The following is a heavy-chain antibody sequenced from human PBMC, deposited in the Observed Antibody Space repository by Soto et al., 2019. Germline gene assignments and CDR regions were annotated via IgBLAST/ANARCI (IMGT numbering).Heavy chain of an antibody. D-gene: IGHD1-1*01. V-gene: IGHV1-3*01. Sequence: QVQIVQSGAEVKKPGASVKLSCKGSGYTFSYYNVHWVRQAPGQRLEWMGWIHADNGNAKYSQKCQGRVTITRDPSGNTAYMELSNLRSEDTAVYYCARELDYWYFDLWGRGTLVTVSS. CDR2: IHADNGNA. J-gene: IGHJ2*01. CDR3: ARELDYWYFDL. CDR1: GYTFSYYN.